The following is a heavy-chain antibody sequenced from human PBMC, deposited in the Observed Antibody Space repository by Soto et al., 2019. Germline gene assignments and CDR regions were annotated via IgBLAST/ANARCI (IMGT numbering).Heavy chain of an antibody. CDR3: ARNLGYSSSWPNPDY. V-gene: IGHV4-39*01. CDR1: GGSIRSSSYD. D-gene: IGHD6-13*01. CDR2: IYYSGST. Sequence: XXTLSLPCTVSGGSIRSSSYDWGSIRQPPGKGLEWIGSIYYSGSTYYNPSLKSRATISVDTSKNQFSLKLSSVTAADTAVYYCARNLGYSSSWPNPDYWGQGTLVTVSS. J-gene: IGHJ4*02.